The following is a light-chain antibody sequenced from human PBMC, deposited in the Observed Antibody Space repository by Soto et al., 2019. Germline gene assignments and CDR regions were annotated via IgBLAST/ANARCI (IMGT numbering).Light chain of an antibody. V-gene: IGLV2-14*01. CDR3: SSYTTISTRV. CDR1: SSDVGGYDY. Sequence: QSALTQPASVSGSPGQSITIPCTGTSSDVGGYDYVSWYQQHPGKAPKLMIYDVSDRPSGVSNRFSGSKSGNTASLTISGLQADDAADYYCSSYTTISTRVFGTGTKVTVL. CDR2: DVS. J-gene: IGLJ1*01.